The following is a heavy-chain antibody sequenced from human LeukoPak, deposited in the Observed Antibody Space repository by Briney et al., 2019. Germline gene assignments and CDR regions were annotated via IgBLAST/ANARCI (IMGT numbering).Heavy chain of an antibody. D-gene: IGHD5-24*01. Sequence: GGSLRLSRAASGFTVSSDYMGWVRQAPEKGLEWVSLISSGGSTYYADSLKGRFTISRDNSKNTLYLQMNSLRAEDTAVYYCGRVGDGYNDNYWGQGTLVTVSS. CDR3: GRVGDGYNDNY. CDR2: ISSGGST. CDR1: GFTVSSDY. V-gene: IGHV3-66*01. J-gene: IGHJ4*02.